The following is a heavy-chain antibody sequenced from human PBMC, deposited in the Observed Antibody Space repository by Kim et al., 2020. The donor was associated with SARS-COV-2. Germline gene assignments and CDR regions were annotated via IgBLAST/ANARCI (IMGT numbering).Heavy chain of an antibody. J-gene: IGHJ4*02. V-gene: IGHV4-34*01. CDR3: ARGRTIFGVVTWFH. D-gene: IGHD3-3*01. Sequence: TPSLKSRVTISVDTSKNQFSRKLSSVTAADTAVYYCARGRTIFGVVTWFHWGQGTLVTVSS.